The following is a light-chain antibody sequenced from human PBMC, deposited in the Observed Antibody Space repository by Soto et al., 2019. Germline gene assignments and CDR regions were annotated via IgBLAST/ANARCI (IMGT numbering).Light chain of an antibody. CDR2: AAS. CDR3: QQYGNSPPIA. J-gene: IGKJ5*01. Sequence: DIVMTQSPDSLAVSLGERATMNCKCSRSVLYKSNNKNHLAWYQQKPGKAPKLLIYAASSLQSGVPSRFSGSGSGTDFTLTISGLEPEDFAVYYCQQYGNSPPIAFGQGTRLEIK. CDR1: RSVLYKSNNKNH. V-gene: IGKV4-1*01.